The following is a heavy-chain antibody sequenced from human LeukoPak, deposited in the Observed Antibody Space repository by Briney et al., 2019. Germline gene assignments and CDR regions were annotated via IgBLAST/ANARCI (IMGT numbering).Heavy chain of an antibody. CDR1: GFTFSSYW. V-gene: IGHV3-7*01. Sequence: GGSLRLSCVASGFTFSSYWMSWVRQAPGKGLEWVANIKQDGSEKYYVDSVKGRFTISRDNAKNSLYLQMNSLRAEDTAVYYCARDGYGDYFDYWGQGTLVTVSS. CDR3: ARDGYGDYFDY. CDR2: IKQDGSEK. J-gene: IGHJ4*02. D-gene: IGHD4-17*01.